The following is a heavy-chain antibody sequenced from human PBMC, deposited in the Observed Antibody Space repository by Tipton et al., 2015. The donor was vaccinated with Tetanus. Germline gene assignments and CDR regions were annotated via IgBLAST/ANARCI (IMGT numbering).Heavy chain of an antibody. Sequence: TLSLTCTVSGDSISRGGYFLNWIRQRPGKGPEGVGYIYYSGDTYYNPSLKSRVSMSVDTSRNQFSLNLTSVTAADTAVYYCARDQGGGRVVRLNWLDPWGQRTLVTVSS. D-gene: IGHD6-6*01. V-gene: IGHV4-31*03. CDR2: IYYSGDT. J-gene: IGHJ5*02. CDR3: ARDQGGGRVVRLNWLDP. CDR1: GDSISRGGYF.